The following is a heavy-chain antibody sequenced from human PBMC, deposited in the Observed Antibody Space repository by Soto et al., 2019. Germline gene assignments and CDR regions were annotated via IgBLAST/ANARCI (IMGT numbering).Heavy chain of an antibody. D-gene: IGHD2-15*01. CDR3: AKDVDYPDV. Sequence: WGSLRLACAASGFTVRTYAMSWVLQSPGKGLEWVSAMSGSGGSTHHADSVKGRFTISRDNSKNTLYLQMNSLRAEDTAVNHCAKDVDYPDVWGKRTTVTVSS. CDR2: MSGSGGST. CDR1: GFTVRTYA. V-gene: IGHV3-23*01. J-gene: IGHJ6*03.